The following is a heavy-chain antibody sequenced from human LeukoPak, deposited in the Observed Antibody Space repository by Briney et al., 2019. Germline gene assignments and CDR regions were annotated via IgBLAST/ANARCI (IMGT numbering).Heavy chain of an antibody. CDR1: GFNFSSYW. V-gene: IGHV3-7*01. CDR2: IKSDGSDR. Sequence: GGSLRLSCAASGFNFSSYWMSWVRQAPGKGLDWVANIKSDGSDRYYVASVKGRFTISRDNAKDSLYLQMNSLRAEDSAGYYCARDLFDYWGQGTLVTVSS. J-gene: IGHJ4*02. CDR3: ARDLFDY.